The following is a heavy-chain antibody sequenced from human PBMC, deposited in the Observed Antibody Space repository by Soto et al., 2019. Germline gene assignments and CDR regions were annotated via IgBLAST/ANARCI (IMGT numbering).Heavy chain of an antibody. J-gene: IGHJ4*02. CDR3: ARDWEAAGPFDY. D-gene: IGHD6-13*01. CDR1: GYTFTSYG. Sequence: QVKLVQSGAEVKKPGASVKVSCKASGYTFTSYGISWVRQAPGQGLEWMGWISAYNGNTNYAQKLQGRVTMTTDTATSTGYMELRSLRSDDTAVYYCARDWEAAGPFDYWGQGTLVTVSS. CDR2: ISAYNGNT. V-gene: IGHV1-18*01.